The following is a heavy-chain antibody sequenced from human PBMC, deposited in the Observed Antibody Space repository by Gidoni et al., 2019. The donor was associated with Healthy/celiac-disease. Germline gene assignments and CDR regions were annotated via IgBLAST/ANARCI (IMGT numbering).Heavy chain of an antibody. Sequence: EVRLLESGGGLVQPGGSLRPSCAASGFTFSSYAMGWVRQAPGKGLGWGSAISGSGGSTYYADSVKGRFTISRDNSKNTLYLQMNSLRAEDTAVYYCAKVKDQGHVLNGAFDIWGQGTMVTVSS. J-gene: IGHJ3*02. CDR3: AKVKDQGHVLNGAFDI. CDR1: GFTFSSYA. V-gene: IGHV3-23*01. D-gene: IGHD3-10*01. CDR2: ISGSGGST.